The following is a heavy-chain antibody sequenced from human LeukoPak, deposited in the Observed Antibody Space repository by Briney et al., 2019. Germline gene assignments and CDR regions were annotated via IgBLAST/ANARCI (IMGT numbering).Heavy chain of an antibody. V-gene: IGHV3-30*14. D-gene: IGHD1-26*01. J-gene: IGHJ4*02. CDR2: ISYDGSNK. Sequence: GRSLRLSCAASGFTFSSYAMHWVRQAPGKGLEWVAVISYDGSNKYYADSVKGRFTISRDNSKNTLYLQMNSLRAEDTAVYYCARVSRATHYFDYWGQGTLVTVSS. CDR1: GFTFSSYA. CDR3: ARVSRATHYFDY.